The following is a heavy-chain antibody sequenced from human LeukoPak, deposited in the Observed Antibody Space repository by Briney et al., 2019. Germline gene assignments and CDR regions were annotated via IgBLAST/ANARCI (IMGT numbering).Heavy chain of an antibody. CDR3: ARDRPYYGFWSGHIDYFDY. V-gene: IGHV3-48*01. CDR2: ISSTGNTI. CDR1: GFTFSIYS. J-gene: IGHJ4*02. D-gene: IGHD3-3*01. Sequence: PGGSLRLSCAASGFTFSIYSMTWVRQAPGKELEWVSYISSTGNTIYYADSVKGRFTISRDNAKNSLYLQMDSLRAEDTAVYYCARDRPYYGFWSGHIDYFDYWGQGTLVTVSS.